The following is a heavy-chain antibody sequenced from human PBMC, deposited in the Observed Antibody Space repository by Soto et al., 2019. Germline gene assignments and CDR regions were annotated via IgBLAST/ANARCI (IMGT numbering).Heavy chain of an antibody. V-gene: IGHV4-34*01. Sequence: QVQLQQWGAGLLKPSETLSLTCAVYGGSFSGYYWSWIRQPPGKGLEWIGEINHSGSTNYNPSLKSRVTISVDTSKNQFSLKLSSVTAADTAVYYCARASSGNRRGMDVWGQGTTVTVSS. J-gene: IGHJ6*02. CDR1: GGSFSGYY. CDR3: ARASSGNRRGMDV. CDR2: INHSGST. D-gene: IGHD1-26*01.